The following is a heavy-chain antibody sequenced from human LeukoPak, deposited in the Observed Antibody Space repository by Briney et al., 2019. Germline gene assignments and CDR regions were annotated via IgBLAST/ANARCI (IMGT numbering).Heavy chain of an antibody. CDR1: GGSFSGYY. D-gene: IGHD6-13*01. Sequence: SETLSLTCAVYGGSFSGYYWSWIRQPPGKGLEWIGEINHSGSTNYNPSLKSRVTISVDTSKNQFSLKLSSVTAADTAVYYCAREAAGYNNWFDPWGQGTLVTVSS. CDR2: INHSGST. J-gene: IGHJ5*02. CDR3: AREAAGYNNWFDP. V-gene: IGHV4-34*01.